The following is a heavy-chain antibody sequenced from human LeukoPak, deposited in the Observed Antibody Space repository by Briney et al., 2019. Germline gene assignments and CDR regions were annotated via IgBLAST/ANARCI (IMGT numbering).Heavy chain of an antibody. Sequence: GGSLRLSCAASGFTFSDYYMSWIRQAPGKGLEWVSYISSSGSTIYYADSVKGRFTISRDNAKNSLYLQMNSLRAEDTAVYYCAGNYYDSLRFDYWGQGTPVTVSS. CDR3: AGNYYDSLRFDY. J-gene: IGHJ4*02. CDR1: GFTFSDYY. CDR2: ISSSGSTI. V-gene: IGHV3-11*01. D-gene: IGHD3-22*01.